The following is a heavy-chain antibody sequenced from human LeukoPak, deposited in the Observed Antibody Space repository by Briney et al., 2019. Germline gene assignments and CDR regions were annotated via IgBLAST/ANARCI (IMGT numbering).Heavy chain of an antibody. CDR2: IRYDGSNK. CDR3: AKDRSGSYSQGLDY. CDR1: GFIFSSYG. Sequence: GSLRLSCAASGFIFSSYGMHWVRQAPGKGLEWVAFIRYDGSNKYYADSVKGRFTISRDNSKNTLYLQMNSLRAEDTAAYYCAKDRSGSYSQGLDYWGQGTLVTVSS. D-gene: IGHD1-26*01. J-gene: IGHJ4*02. V-gene: IGHV3-30*02.